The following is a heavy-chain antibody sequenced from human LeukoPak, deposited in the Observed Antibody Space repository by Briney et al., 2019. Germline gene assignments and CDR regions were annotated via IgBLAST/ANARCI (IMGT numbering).Heavy chain of an antibody. D-gene: IGHD3-16*02. CDR3: ARITFGGVIVSDY. J-gene: IGHJ4*02. CDR2: IYYSGST. CDR1: GGSISSGGYY. Sequence: SQTLSLTCTVSGGSISSGGYYWSWIRQPPGKGLEWIGYIYYSGSTYYNPSLKSRVTISVDTSKNQFSLKLSSVTAADTAVYYCARITFGGVIVSDYWGQGTLVTVSS. V-gene: IGHV4-30-4*01.